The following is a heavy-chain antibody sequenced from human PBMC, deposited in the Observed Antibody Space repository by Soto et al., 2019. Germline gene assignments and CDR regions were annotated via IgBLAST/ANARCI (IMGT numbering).Heavy chain of an antibody. CDR2: INHSGST. D-gene: IGHD3-3*01. CDR1: GGSFSGYY. CDR3: ARGGIYDFWSGYHPTYFDY. J-gene: IGHJ4*02. Sequence: PXETLSLTSSVYGGSFSGYYWSWIRQLPGKGLEWIGEINHSGSTNYNPSLKSRVTISVDTSKNQFSLKLSSVTAADTAVYYGARGGIYDFWSGYHPTYFDYWGQGTLDTVSS. V-gene: IGHV4-34*01.